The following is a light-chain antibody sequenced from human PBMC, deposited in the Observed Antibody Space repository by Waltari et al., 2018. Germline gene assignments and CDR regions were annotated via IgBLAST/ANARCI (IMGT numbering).Light chain of an antibody. Sequence: DIQMTQSPSSLSASVGDRVTITCQASQDIRSYLNWYQQKPGTAPKVLIYDASNLDSGVPSRFSGSGSGTDFAVTITSLQAEDVAVYYCQQFYSAPYTFGQGTKLEIK. CDR3: QQFYSAPYT. CDR2: DAS. V-gene: IGKV1-33*01. CDR1: QDIRSY. J-gene: IGKJ2*01.